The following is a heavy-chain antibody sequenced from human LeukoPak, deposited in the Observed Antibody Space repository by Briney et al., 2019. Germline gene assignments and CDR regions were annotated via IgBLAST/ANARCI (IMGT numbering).Heavy chain of an antibody. Sequence: SETLSLTCTVSGGSISSYYWSWIRQPPGKGLEWIGYIYYSGSTNYNPSLKSRVTISVDTSKNQFSLKLSSVTAADTAVYYCAGATYYYDSSGFDYWGQGTLVTVSS. V-gene: IGHV4-59*01. CDR3: AGATYYYDSSGFDY. CDR1: GGSISSYY. D-gene: IGHD3-22*01. J-gene: IGHJ4*02. CDR2: IYYSGST.